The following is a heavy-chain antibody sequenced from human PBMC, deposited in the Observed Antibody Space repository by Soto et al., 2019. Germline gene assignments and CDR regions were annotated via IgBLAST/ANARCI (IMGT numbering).Heavy chain of an antibody. Sequence: QVQLVESGGGVVQPGRSLRLSCAASGLTFSSYGMHWVRQAPGKGLEGVAVIWYDGSNKYYADSVKGRFTISRDNSKNTLYLQMNSLRAEDTAVYYCARGGRDGYADAFDIWGQGTMVTVSS. CDR3: ARGGRDGYADAFDI. V-gene: IGHV3-33*01. D-gene: IGHD5-12*01. CDR2: IWYDGSNK. J-gene: IGHJ3*02. CDR1: GLTFSSYG.